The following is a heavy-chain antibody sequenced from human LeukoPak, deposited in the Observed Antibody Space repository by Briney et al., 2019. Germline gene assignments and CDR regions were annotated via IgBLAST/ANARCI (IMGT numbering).Heavy chain of an antibody. D-gene: IGHD3-3*01. CDR2: IYYSGST. Sequence: KPSETLSLTCTVSGGSISSSSYYWGWIRQSPGKGLEWIGSIYYSGSTYYNPSLKSRVTISVDTSKNQFSLKLSSVTAADTAVYYCARDHRYYDYQAGADYYYMDVWGKGTTVTVSS. J-gene: IGHJ6*03. V-gene: IGHV4-39*07. CDR3: ARDHRYYDYQAGADYYYMDV. CDR1: GGSISSSSYY.